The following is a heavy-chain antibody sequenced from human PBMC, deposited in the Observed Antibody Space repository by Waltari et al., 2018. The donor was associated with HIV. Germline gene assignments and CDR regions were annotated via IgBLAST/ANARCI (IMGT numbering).Heavy chain of an antibody. V-gene: IGHV4-59*01. J-gene: IGHJ5*02. CDR2: IYYSGRT. Sequence: QVELQESGPGLVKPSETLSLTCTVSGGSLTSSYWSWIRQSPGLGLEWIGHIYYSGRTTYNPSLKGRVIMSLDTSKNHISLNLRSLSAADTAVYYCARDLVVAAAEGFDPWGQGILVTVSS. CDR3: ARDLVVAAAEGFDP. CDR1: GGSLTSSY. D-gene: IGHD2-15*01.